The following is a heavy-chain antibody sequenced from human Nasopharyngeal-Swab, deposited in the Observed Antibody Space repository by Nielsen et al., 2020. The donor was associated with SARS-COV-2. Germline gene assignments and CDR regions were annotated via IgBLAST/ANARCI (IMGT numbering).Heavy chain of an antibody. CDR2: IPYDGSNK. V-gene: IGHV3-30*18. J-gene: IGHJ5*02. D-gene: IGHD3-22*01. Sequence: GESLKIPCAASGFTFSSYGMHWVRQAPGKGLEWVAVIPYDGSNKYYADSVKGRFTISRDNSKSTLYLQMNSLRAEDTAVYYCAKDGYYYDSSGYYSFDPWGQGTLATVSS. CDR1: GFTFSSYG. CDR3: AKDGYYYDSSGYYSFDP.